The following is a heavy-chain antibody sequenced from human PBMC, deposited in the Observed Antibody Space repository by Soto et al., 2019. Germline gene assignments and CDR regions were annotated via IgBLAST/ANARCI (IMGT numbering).Heavy chain of an antibody. CDR3: ARDRVAGIWGEAFEI. V-gene: IGHV1-18*04. CDR1: GYTFTNHG. CDR2: INPYNATT. Sequence: QVQLVQSGTEVKKPGASVKVSCKTSGYTFTNHGINWVRQAPGQGLEWMGRINPYNATTNYAQKLQGRVTMTTDTSTTTAYMDLRSLTSDATAVYYCARDRVAGIWGEAFEIWGQGTVVTVSS. D-gene: IGHD3-16*01. J-gene: IGHJ3*02.